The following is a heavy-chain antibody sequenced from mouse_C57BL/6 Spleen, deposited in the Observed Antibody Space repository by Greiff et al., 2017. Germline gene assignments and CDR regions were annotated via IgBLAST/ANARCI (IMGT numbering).Heavy chain of an antibody. CDR3: ARVSTMIKNYFDY. CDR1: GFTFSDYG. V-gene: IGHV5-17*01. CDR2: ISSGRSTI. D-gene: IGHD2-4*01. Sequence: EVNLVESGGGLVKPGGSLKLSCAASGFTFSDYGMHWVRQAPEKGLEWVAYISSGRSTIYYADTVKGRFTISRDNAKITLFLQMTSLRSEDTAMYYCARVSTMIKNYFDYWGQGTTLTVSS. J-gene: IGHJ2*01.